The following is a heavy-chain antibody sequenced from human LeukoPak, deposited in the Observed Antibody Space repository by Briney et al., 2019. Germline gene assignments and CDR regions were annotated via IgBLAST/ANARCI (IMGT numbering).Heavy chain of an antibody. CDR1: GGSFSGYY. CDR2: INHSGST. J-gene: IGHJ4*02. D-gene: IGHD3-10*01. Sequence: SETLSLTCAVYGGSFSGYYWSWIRQPPGKGLEWIGEINHSGSTNYNPSHKSRVTISVDTSKNQFSLKLSSVTAADTAVYYCASLDGSGTSHQPEWGQGTLVTVSS. V-gene: IGHV4-34*01. CDR3: ASLDGSGTSHQPE.